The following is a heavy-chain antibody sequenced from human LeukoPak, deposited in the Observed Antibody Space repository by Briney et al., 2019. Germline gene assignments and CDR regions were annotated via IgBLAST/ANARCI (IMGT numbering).Heavy chain of an antibody. CDR2: IKQDGREK. CDR3: ASEYGEELDQ. CDR1: GFPFSSYW. V-gene: IGHV3-7*03. D-gene: IGHD3-10*01. Sequence: GGSLRLSCAASGFPFSSYWMSWVRQAPGKGLEWVANIKQDGREKYYVDSVKGRFTISRDNAKNSLYLQMSSLSAEDTAVYYCASEYGEELDQWGQGTLVTVSS. J-gene: IGHJ4*02.